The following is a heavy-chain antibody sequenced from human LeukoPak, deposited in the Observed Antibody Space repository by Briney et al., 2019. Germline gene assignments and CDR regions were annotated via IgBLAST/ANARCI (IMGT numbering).Heavy chain of an antibody. CDR1: GFTFSSYA. CDR3: ARDNTPGGDSSPLHIDV. Sequence: PGGSLRLSCAASGFTFSSYAMHWVRQAPGKGLEWVAVISYDGSNKYYADSVKGRFTISRDNSKNTLYLQMNSLRAEDTAVYYCARDNTPGGDSSPLHIDVWGKGTTVTVSS. CDR2: ISYDGSNK. D-gene: IGHD3-22*01. J-gene: IGHJ6*03. V-gene: IGHV3-30*01.